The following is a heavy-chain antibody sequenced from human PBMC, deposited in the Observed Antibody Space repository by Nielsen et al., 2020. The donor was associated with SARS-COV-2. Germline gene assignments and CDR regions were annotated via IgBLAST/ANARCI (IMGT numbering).Heavy chain of an antibody. V-gene: IGHV3-11*01. Sequence: WIRQPPGKGLEWVSYIDDSGSTIFYADSVRGRFTISRDNAKNSLYLQMNSLRAEDTAVYYCARVLCGGDCTTGYYYGMDVWGQGTTVTVSS. D-gene: IGHD2-21*02. CDR2: IDDSGSTI. J-gene: IGHJ6*02. CDR3: ARVLCGGDCTTGYYYGMDV.